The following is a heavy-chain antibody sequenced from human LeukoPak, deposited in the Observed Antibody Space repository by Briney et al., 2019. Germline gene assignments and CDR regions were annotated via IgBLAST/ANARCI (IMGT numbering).Heavy chain of an antibody. Sequence: GGSLRLSCTASGFTFSNFAMNWVRQTPGKGLEWVSVISGSGSTYYADSVRGRFTVSRDNSKNTLYLQMNSLRAEDTAVYYCARDTLLWFGGYYYGMDVWGQGTTVTVSS. D-gene: IGHD3-10*01. CDR1: GFTFSNFA. CDR2: ISGSGST. CDR3: ARDTLLWFGGYYYGMDV. J-gene: IGHJ6*02. V-gene: IGHV3-23*01.